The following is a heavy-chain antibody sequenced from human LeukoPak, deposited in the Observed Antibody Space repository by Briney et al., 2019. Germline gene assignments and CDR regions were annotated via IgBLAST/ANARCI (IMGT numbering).Heavy chain of an antibody. V-gene: IGHV3-7*01. CDR2: IKQDGSEK. CDR1: GFTFSSYA. D-gene: IGHD2-21*01. J-gene: IGHJ6*03. CDR3: ARDQIGDAGSWDYYYYMDV. Sequence: PGGSLRLSCAASGFTFSSYAMSWVRQAPGKGLEWVANIKQDGSEKYYVDSVKGRFTISRDNAKNSLYLQMNSLRAEDTAVYYCARDQIGDAGSWDYYYYMDVWGKGTTVTISS.